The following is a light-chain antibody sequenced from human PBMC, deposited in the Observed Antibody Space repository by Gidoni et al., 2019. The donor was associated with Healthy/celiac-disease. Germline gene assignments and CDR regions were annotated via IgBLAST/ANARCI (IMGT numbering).Light chain of an antibody. CDR2: KAS. J-gene: IGKJ3*01. CDR1: QSISSW. CDR3: QQYNSYSPT. Sequence: IKMTQSPSTLSASVGDRVTITCRASQSISSWLAWYQQKPGKAPKLLIYKASSLESGVPSRFSGSGSGTEFTLTISSLQPDDFATYYCQQYNSYSPTFGPGTKVDIK. V-gene: IGKV1-5*03.